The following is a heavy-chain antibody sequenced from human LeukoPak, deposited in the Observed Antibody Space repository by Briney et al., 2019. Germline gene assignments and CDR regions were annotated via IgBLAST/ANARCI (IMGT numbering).Heavy chain of an antibody. D-gene: IGHD2-15*01. V-gene: IGHV4-34*01. CDR2: INHRGST. J-gene: IGHJ5*02. Sequence: TSETLSLTCAVYGGSFSGYYWSWIRQPPGKGLEWIGEINHRGSTKYNLSLKSRVTISLDKSKNQFSLKLTSVTAADTAVYFCARGAYCSGATCYTFNWFDPWGQGTLVTVSS. CDR1: GGSFSGYY. CDR3: ARGAYCSGATCYTFNWFDP.